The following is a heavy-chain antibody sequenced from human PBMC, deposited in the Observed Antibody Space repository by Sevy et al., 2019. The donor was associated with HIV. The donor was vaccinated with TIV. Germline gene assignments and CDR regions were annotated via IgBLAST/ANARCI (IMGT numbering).Heavy chain of an antibody. J-gene: IGHJ6*02. CDR3: VREGIASGGTHVDV. CDR1: GFIFSSWE. Sequence: GGSLRLSCAASGFIFSSWEMNWVRQAPGKGLEWVSFISSSGSRVYYAGSVNGRFTISRDNAKNSLYLQMDSLRAEDTAAYYCVREGIASGGTHVDVWGQGTAVTVS. V-gene: IGHV3-48*03. CDR2: ISSSGSRV. D-gene: IGHD6-13*01.